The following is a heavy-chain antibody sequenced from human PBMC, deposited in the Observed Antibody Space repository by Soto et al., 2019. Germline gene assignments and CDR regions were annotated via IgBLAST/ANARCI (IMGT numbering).Heavy chain of an antibody. CDR2: ISSSSSII. V-gene: IGHV3-48*02. J-gene: IGHJ5*02. Sequence: PGGSLRLSCAASGFTFSSYSMNWVRQAPGKGLEWVSYISSSSSIIYYADSVKGRFTISRDNAKNSLYLQMNSLRDEDTAVYYCARESRFLEWLSLNWFDPWGQGTLVTVSS. D-gene: IGHD3-3*01. CDR3: ARESRFLEWLSLNWFDP. CDR1: GFTFSSYS.